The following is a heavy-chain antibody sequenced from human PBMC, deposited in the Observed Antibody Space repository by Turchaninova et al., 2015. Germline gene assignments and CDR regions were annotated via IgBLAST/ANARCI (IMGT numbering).Heavy chain of an antibody. D-gene: IGHD3-10*01. CDR1: GYSISSRYH. CDR2: VYYTGST. Sequence: QVQLPESGPGLVKPSATLSLTCAVSGYSISSRYHWDWIRQPPGKGLEWIGSVYYTGSTYYNPSLKSRVTISVDTSKNQFSLSLSSVTAADTAVYFCARQSYASGSYYAPSDYWGQGILVTVSS. J-gene: IGHJ4*02. CDR3: ARQSYASGSYYAPSDY. V-gene: IGHV4-38-2*01.